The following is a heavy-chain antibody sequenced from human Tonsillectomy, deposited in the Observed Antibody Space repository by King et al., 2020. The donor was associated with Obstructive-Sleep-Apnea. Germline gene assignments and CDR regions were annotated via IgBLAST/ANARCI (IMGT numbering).Heavy chain of an antibody. CDR1: GFTFSSYA. CDR3: AKDRTLYGSGSYSYFDY. Sequence: VQLVESGGGLVQPGGSLRLSCAASGFTFSSYAMSWVRQAPGKGPEWVLVISGSAGSTYYADSVKGRFTISRDNSKNTLYLQMNSLRVEDTAVYYCAKDRTLYGSGSYSYFDYWGQGTLVTVSS. J-gene: IGHJ4*02. CDR2: ISGSAGST. V-gene: IGHV3-23*04. D-gene: IGHD3-10*01.